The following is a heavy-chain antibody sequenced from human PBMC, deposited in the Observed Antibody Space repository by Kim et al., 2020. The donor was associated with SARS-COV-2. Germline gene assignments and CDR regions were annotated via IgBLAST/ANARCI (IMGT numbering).Heavy chain of an antibody. Sequence: SETLSLTCAVYGGSFSGYYWSWIRQPPGKGLEWIGEINHSGSTNYNPSLKSRVTISVDTSKNQFSLKLSSVTAADTAVYYCARVRLDTSRGRFRGDGNW. J-gene: IGHJ5*01. CDR2: INHSGST. V-gene: IGHV4-34*01. D-gene: IGHD3-10*01. CDR3: ARVRLDTSRGRFRGDGNW. CDR1: GGSFSGYY.